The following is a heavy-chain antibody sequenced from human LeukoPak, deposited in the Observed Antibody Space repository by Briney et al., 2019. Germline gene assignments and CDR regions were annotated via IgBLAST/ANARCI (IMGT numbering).Heavy chain of an antibody. CDR3: AADLNYYDSSGYRRSFDY. CDR1: GYSFTGYF. V-gene: IGHV1-2*02. CDR2: IDPNSGDT. D-gene: IGHD3-22*01. J-gene: IGHJ4*02. Sequence: ASVKVSCKASGYSFTGYFIHWVRQAPGQGLEWMGCIDPNSGDTKYAQKFQGRVSMPRDTSTRTAYMELSRLRSEDTAVYYCAADLNYYDSSGYRRSFDYWGQGTLVTVSS.